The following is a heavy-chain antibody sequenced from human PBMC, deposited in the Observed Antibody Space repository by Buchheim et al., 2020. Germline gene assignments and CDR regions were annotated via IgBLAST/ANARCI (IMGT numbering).Heavy chain of an antibody. D-gene: IGHD6-13*01. Sequence: QLQLQESGPGLVKPSETLSLTCTVSGGSISSNSYYWGWIRQPPGKGLEWIGSIYYSGSTYYNPSLKSRVPIPVDTSQNQFSLKLSSVTAADTAVYYCARQGIGYTYYFDYWGQGTL. J-gene: IGHJ4*02. CDR1: GGSISSNSYY. V-gene: IGHV4-39*01. CDR3: ARQGIGYTYYFDY. CDR2: IYYSGST.